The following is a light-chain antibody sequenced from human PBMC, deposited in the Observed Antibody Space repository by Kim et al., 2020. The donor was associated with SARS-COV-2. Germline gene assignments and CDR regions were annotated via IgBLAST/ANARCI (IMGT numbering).Light chain of an antibody. V-gene: IGLV1-40*01. CDR2: DNN. CDR3: QSFDISLSGFVI. CDR1: NSNIGAGFD. Sequence: SVPISCTGSNSNIGAGFDVHWYQQVPGTAPKLLISDNNNRPSGVPDRISTSKSDTSVSLAISGLQPEDEADYYCQSFDISLSGFVIFGGGTQLTVL. J-gene: IGLJ2*01.